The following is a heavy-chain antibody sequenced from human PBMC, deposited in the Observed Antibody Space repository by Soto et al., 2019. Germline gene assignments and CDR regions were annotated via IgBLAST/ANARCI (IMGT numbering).Heavy chain of an antibody. D-gene: IGHD1-26*01. Sequence: QVQVVQSGAEVKEPGSSVKVSCKASGDIFTTYAINWVRQAPGQGLVWMGGIKPAIGSTNYAPTFQGRLTITADDLTATAYMDLTSLTSEDTAVYYCARGLLVGHETVDYWGQGTLVTVSS. V-gene: IGHV1-69*01. J-gene: IGHJ4*02. CDR1: GDIFTTYA. CDR3: ARGLLVGHETVDY. CDR2: IKPAIGST.